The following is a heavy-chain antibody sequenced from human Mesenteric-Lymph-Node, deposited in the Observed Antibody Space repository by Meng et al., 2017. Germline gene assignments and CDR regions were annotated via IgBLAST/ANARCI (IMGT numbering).Heavy chain of an antibody. D-gene: IGHD5-24*01. J-gene: IGHJ4*02. V-gene: IGHV1-2*02. CDR3: AREGYNYENDY. Sequence: QVHLLQSGPEVKKPGASVRVSCRASAYAFDSYGISWVRQAPGQGLEWMGWINPNSGGTNYAQKFQGRVTMTRDTSISTAYMELSRLRSDDTAVYYCAREGYNYENDYWGQGTLVTVSS. CDR1: AYAFDSYG. CDR2: INPNSGGT.